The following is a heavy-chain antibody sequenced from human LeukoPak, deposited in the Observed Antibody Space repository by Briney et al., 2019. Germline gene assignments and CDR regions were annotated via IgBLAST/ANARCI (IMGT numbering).Heavy chain of an antibody. Sequence: PSETLSLTCAVSGGSISSSNYYGGWIRQPPGRGLEWIASIHYSGTAYYNPSLKSRVTVSLDTSKNQFSLKLSSVTAADTAVYYCARGKIKYDFWSGYYQGLDYWGQGTLVTVSS. V-gene: IGHV4-39*01. J-gene: IGHJ4*02. CDR3: ARGKIKYDFWSGYYQGLDY. CDR2: IHYSGTA. CDR1: GGSISSSNYY. D-gene: IGHD3-3*01.